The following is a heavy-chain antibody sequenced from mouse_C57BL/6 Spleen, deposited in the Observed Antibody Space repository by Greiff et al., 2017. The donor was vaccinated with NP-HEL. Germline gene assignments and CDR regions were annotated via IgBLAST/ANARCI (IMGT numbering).Heavy chain of an antibody. CDR1: GFNIKDYY. J-gene: IGHJ4*01. V-gene: IGHV14-2*01. CDR2: IDPEDGET. CDR3: EYIYYNYDGDAMDY. Sequence: VQLKESGAELVKPGASVKLSCTASGFNIKDYYMHWVKQRTEQGLEWIGRIDPEDGETKYAPNFQGKATITADTSSNTAYLQLSSLTSEDTAVYSGEYIYYNYDGDAMDYWGQGTSVTVSS. D-gene: IGHD2-4*01.